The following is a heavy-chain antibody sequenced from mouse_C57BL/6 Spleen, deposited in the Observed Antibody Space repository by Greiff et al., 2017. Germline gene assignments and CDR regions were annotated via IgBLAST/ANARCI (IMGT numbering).Heavy chain of an antibody. CDR1: GFTFSSYA. J-gene: IGHJ4*01. CDR2: ISDGGSYT. D-gene: IGHD2-2*01. CDR3: ARSGYLYYSMDY. V-gene: IGHV5-4*03. Sequence: EVKLVESGGGLVKPGGSLKLSCAASGFTFSSYAMSWVRQTPEKRLEWVATISDGGSYTYYPDNVKGRFTISRDNAKNNLYLQMSHLKSEDTAMYYCARSGYLYYSMDYWGQGTSVTVSS.